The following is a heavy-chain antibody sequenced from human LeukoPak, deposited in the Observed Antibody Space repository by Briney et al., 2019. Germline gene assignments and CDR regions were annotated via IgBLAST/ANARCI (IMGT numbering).Heavy chain of an antibody. J-gene: IGHJ4*02. D-gene: IGHD5-12*01. CDR2: ISSSSSFI. V-gene: IGHV3-21*01. CDR3: ARDPAGYSGSSYYFDY. CDR1: GLPFSSYS. Sequence: GGSLSLFCAPSGLPFSSYSMNGPRHAPGEAVEGGSSISSSSSFIYYADTVKGRLTISRDNAKKSLYLQMSSLIAEDTAVYYCARDPAGYSGSSYYFDYWGQGTLVTVSS.